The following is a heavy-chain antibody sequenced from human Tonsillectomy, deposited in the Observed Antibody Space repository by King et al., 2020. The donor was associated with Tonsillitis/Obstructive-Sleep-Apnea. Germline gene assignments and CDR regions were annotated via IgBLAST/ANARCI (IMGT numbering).Heavy chain of an antibody. J-gene: IGHJ6*03. CDR1: GFTFSNAW. CDR3: TTAESYYYNYLDV. V-gene: IGHV3-15*01. CDR2: IKSKTDGGTT. Sequence: VQLVESGGGLVKPGGSLRLSCAASGFTFSNAWMSWVRQAPGKGLEWVGRIKSKTDGGTTDYAAPVKGRFTISRDDSKNTLYLHMNSLKTEDTGVYYCTTAESYYYNYLDVWGKGTTVTVSS.